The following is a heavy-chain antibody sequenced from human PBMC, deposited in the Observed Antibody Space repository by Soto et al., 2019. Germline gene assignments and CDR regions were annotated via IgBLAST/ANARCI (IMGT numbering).Heavy chain of an antibody. CDR2: IIPIFGTA. J-gene: IGHJ2*01. CDR1: GGTFSSYA. CDR3: ARVSGEDRRNWYFDL. D-gene: IGHD6-19*01. Sequence: QVQLVQSGAEVKKPVSSVKVSCKASGGTFSSYAISWVRQAPGQGLEWMGGIIPIFGTAKYAQKFQGRVTITADKSTSTAYMELSSLRSEDTAVYYCARVSGEDRRNWYFDLWGRGTLVTVSS. V-gene: IGHV1-69*06.